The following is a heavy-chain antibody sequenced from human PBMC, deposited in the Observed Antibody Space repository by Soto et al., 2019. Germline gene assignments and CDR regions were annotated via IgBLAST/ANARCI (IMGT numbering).Heavy chain of an antibody. CDR3: ASPNCTNGVCYIGPFDY. J-gene: IGHJ4*02. V-gene: IGHV4-39*01. Sequence: QLQLQESGPGLVKPSETLSLTCTVSGGSISSSSYYWGWIRQPPGKGLEWIGSIYYSGSTYYNPSLKSRVTISVDTSKNQFSLKLSSVTAADTAVYYCASPNCTNGVCYIGPFDYWGQGTLVTVSS. D-gene: IGHD2-8*01. CDR1: GGSISSSSYY. CDR2: IYYSGST.